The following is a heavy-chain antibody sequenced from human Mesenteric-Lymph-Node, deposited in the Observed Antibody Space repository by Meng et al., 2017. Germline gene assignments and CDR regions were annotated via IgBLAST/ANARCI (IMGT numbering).Heavy chain of an antibody. CDR1: GFTFSSYA. CDR3: ARHDYGDADWYFDL. CDR2: ISGSGGST. Sequence: GGSLRLSCAASGFTFSSYAMSWVRQAPGKGLEWVSAISGSGGSTYYADSVKGRFTISRDNSKNTQYLQMNSLRVEDTAVYYCARHDYGDADWYFDLWGRGTLVTVSS. D-gene: IGHD4-17*01. J-gene: IGHJ2*01. V-gene: IGHV3-23*01.